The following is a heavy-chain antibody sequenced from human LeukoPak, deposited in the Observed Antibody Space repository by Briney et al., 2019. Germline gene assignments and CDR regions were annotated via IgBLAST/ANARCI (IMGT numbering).Heavy chain of an antibody. CDR1: GFTFSSYW. Sequence: GGSLRLSCAASGFTFSSYWMNWVRQAPGKGLEWVSFIANTGTYMDYADAVKGRFTISRDNAKNSLYLQMNSLRAEDTAIYYCARKFDVWGQGTLVTVSS. V-gene: IGHV3-21*01. CDR3: ARKFDV. CDR2: IANTGTYM. J-gene: IGHJ4*02.